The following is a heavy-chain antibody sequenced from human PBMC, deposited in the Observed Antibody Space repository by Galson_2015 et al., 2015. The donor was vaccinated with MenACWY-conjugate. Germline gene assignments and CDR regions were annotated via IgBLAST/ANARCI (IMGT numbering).Heavy chain of an antibody. CDR1: GGTFSSYA. CDR3: ARDRGACISTSCYMEYYFDY. D-gene: IGHD2-2*02. Sequence: SVKVSCKASGGTFSSYAISWVRQAPGQGLEWMGGIIPIFGTANYAQKFQGRVTITADESTSTAYMELSSLGSEDTAVYYCARDRGACISTSCYMEYYFDYWGQGTLVTVSS. V-gene: IGHV1-69*13. J-gene: IGHJ4*02. CDR2: IIPIFGTA.